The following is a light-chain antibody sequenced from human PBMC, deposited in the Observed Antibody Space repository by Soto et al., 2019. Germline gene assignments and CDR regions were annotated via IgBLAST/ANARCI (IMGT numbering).Light chain of an antibody. CDR1: SSNIGTNY. J-gene: IGLJ1*01. CDR3: GAWVAAVGAARYA. Sequence: QSVLTQPPSVSAAPGQKVTISCSGSSSNIGTNYVAWYQHLPGTAPTLLIYDNNKRYPGVPDRFSGSKSGTSATLVTTGLQAEAEADYYCGAWVAAVGAARYAFGRGSQGTVL. CDR2: DNN. V-gene: IGLV1-51*01.